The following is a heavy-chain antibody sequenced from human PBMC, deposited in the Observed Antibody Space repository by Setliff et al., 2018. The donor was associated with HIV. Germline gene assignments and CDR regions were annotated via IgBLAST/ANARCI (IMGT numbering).Heavy chain of an antibody. D-gene: IGHD4-4*01. V-gene: IGHV4-34*01. CDR2: VNHSGST. CDR1: GGSFNGYY. CDR3: ARGRDDYNYDPFDI. Sequence: PSETLSLTCAVYGGSFNGYYWSWIRQPLGKGLEWIGEVNHSGSTNYNPSLKSRVTISVDTSKNQFSLKLSSVTAADTAVYYCARGRDDYNYDPFDIWGQGTMVTVSS. J-gene: IGHJ3*02.